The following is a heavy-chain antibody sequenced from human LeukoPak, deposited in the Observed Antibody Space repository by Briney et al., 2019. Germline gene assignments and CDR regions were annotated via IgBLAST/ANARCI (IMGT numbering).Heavy chain of an antibody. CDR1: NGSMSGYY. Sequence: SATLSLTCSVSNGSMSGYYWSWIRQPLGKGLEWIGEINHSGSTNYNPSLKSRVTISVDTSKNQFSLKLSSVTAADTAVYYCATLGYCSSTSCHRDYWGQGTLVTVSS. V-gene: IGHV4-34*01. D-gene: IGHD2-2*01. J-gene: IGHJ4*02. CDR3: ATLGYCSSTSCHRDY. CDR2: INHSGST.